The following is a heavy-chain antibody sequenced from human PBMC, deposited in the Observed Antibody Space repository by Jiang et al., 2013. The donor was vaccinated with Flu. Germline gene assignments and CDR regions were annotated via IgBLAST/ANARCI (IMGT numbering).Heavy chain of an antibody. D-gene: IGHD3-10*01. V-gene: IGHV6-1*01. CDR2: TYYRSKWYN. Sequence: QSPSRGLEWLGRTYYRSKWYNEYAASVKSRITFNADTSKNQLSLQLDSVTPEDTAVYYCARYRGAGLDYWGQGSLVTVSS. CDR3: ARYRGAGLDY. J-gene: IGHJ4*02.